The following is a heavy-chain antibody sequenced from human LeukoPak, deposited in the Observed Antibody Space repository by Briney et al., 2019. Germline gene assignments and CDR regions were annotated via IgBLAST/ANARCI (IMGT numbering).Heavy chain of an antibody. V-gene: IGHV3-21*01. J-gene: IGHJ4*02. D-gene: IGHD6-19*01. Sequence: PGGSLRLSCAASGFTFSTYSMNWVRQAPGKGLEWVSSITGSSSFIYYADSVKGRFTISRDNAKNSLHLQMNSLRAEDTAVYYCAKASSGWYFDPFDYWGQGTLVTVSS. CDR3: AKASSGWYFDPFDY. CDR2: ITGSSSFI. CDR1: GFTFSTYS.